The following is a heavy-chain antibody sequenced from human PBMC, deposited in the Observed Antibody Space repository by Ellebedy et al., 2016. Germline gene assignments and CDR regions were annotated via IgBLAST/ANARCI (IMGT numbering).Heavy chain of an antibody. V-gene: IGHV4-59*01. Sequence: SETLSLTCTVSGGSISSYYWSWIRQPPGKGLEWIGYIYYSGSTNYNPSLKSRVTISVDTSKNQFSLKLSSVTAADTAVYYCARQGYSSSPFDYWGQGTLVTVSS. CDR3: ARQGYSSSPFDY. CDR1: GGSISSYY. D-gene: IGHD6-6*01. J-gene: IGHJ4*02. CDR2: IYYSGST.